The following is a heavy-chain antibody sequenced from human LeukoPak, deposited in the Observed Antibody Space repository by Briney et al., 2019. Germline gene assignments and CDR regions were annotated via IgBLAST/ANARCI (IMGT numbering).Heavy chain of an antibody. CDR2: INPNSGGT. J-gene: IGHJ4*02. CDR3: ASGSNVDTAMAFYYFDY. Sequence: ASVKVSCKASGYTFTGYYLHWVRQAPGQGREWMGWINPNSGGTNCAQNFQGRVAMTRDTSISTAYMELSRLRSDDTAVYYCASGSNVDTAMAFYYFDYWGQGTLVTVSS. V-gene: IGHV1-2*02. D-gene: IGHD5-18*01. CDR1: GYTFTGYY.